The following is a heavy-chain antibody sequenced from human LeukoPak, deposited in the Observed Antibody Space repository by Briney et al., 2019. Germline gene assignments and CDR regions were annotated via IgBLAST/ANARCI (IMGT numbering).Heavy chain of an antibody. CDR1: GFTFNTYS. J-gene: IGHJ4*02. CDR2: IRSSPFTI. Sequence: GGSLRLSCAASGFTFNTYSMNWVRQAPGKGLEWLAYIRSSPFTIYYADSVMGRFTISTDNANNSLYLQMNSLRGEDTAVYYCARDRFFSFDFWGQGTVVTVSS. V-gene: IGHV3-48*01. CDR3: ARDRFFSFDF.